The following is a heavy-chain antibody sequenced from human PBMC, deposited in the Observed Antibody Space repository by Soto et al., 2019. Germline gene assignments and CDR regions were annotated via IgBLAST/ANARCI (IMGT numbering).Heavy chain of an antibody. CDR3: ARGRTVRNYADDSSDYFYFFDY. J-gene: IGHJ4*02. Sequence: SETLSLTCTVSGDSISTFYWGWMRQSPGKELEWIGYVYYTGSTNYNPSLKSRVTISVDRSKNQFSLKLTPANAADTAVYYCARGRTVRNYADDSSDYFYFFDYWGQGTQVTVSS. CDR1: GDSISTFY. CDR2: VYYTGST. D-gene: IGHD3-22*01. V-gene: IGHV4-59*01.